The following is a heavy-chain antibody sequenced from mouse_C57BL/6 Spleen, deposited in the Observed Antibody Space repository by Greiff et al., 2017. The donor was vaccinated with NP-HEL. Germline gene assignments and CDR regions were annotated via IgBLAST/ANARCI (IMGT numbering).Heavy chain of an antibody. D-gene: IGHD2-2*01. CDR3: ALYYGYDDAMDY. J-gene: IGHJ4*01. CDR2: IYPGSGNT. V-gene: IGHV1-76*01. CDR1: GYTFTDYY. Sequence: LVESGAELVRPGASVKLSCKASGYTFTDYYINWVKQRPGQGLEWIARIYPGSGNTYYNEKFKGKATLTAEKSSSTAYMQLSSLTSEDSAVYFCALYYGYDDAMDYWGQGTSVTVSS.